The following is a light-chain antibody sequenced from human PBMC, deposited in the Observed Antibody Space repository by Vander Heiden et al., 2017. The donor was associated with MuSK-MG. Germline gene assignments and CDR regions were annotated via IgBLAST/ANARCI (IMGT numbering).Light chain of an antibody. CDR1: SSDVGGYNY. CDR3: SSYTSSSTPLV. J-gene: IGLJ1*01. Sequence: QSALTQPASVSGSPGQSIPISCTGTSSDVGGYNYVSWYQQHPGKAPKLMIYDVSNRPSGVSNRFSGSKSGNTAALTISGLQAEDEADYYCSSYTSSSTPLVFGTGTKVTVL. CDR2: DVS. V-gene: IGLV2-14*01.